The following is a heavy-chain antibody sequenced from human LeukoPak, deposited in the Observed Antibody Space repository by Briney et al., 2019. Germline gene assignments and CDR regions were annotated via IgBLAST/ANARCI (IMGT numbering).Heavy chain of an antibody. CDR2: ISFDGNTK. CDR1: GFPFRTHA. Sequence: GGSLRLSCAAYGFPFRTHAMHWVRQAPGKGLEWVAFISFDGNTKYYSDSVSGRFPISRDNSNNTVYLQMNSLRPEDTAVYYCARDMSEKYTADYWGQGTLVTVSS. CDR3: ARDMSEKYTADY. J-gene: IGHJ4*02. V-gene: IGHV3-30*01. D-gene: IGHD1-1*01.